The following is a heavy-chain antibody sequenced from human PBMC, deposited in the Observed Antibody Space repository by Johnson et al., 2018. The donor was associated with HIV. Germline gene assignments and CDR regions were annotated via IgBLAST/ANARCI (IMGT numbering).Heavy chain of an antibody. V-gene: IGHV3-53*01. CDR3: ARERLLESSGYLAV. CDR1: GFTVSRNY. D-gene: IGHD3-22*01. CDR2: IYSGGST. J-gene: IGHJ3*01. Sequence: VQVVESGGGLVQPGGSLRLSCTASGFTVSRNYMSWVRQAPGKGLEWVSVIYSGGSTYYADSVKGRFTISKDNSKNTLYLQMNSLRAEDTAVYYCARERLLESSGYLAVWGQGTMVTVSS.